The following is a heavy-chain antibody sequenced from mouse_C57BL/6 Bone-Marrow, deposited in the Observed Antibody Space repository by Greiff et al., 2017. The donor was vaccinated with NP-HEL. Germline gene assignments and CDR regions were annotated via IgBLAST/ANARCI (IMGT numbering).Heavy chain of an antibody. CDR2: IDPSDSYT. CDR3: ARQLRSSFDY. CDR1: GYTFTSYW. D-gene: IGHD3-2*02. J-gene: IGHJ2*01. Sequence: QVQLQQPGAELVMPGASVKLSCKASGYTFTSYWMHWVKQRPGQGLEWIGEIDPSDSYTNYNQKFKGKSTLTVDKSSSTAYMQLSSLTSEDSAVYYCARQLRSSFDYWGQGTTLTVSS. V-gene: IGHV1-69*01.